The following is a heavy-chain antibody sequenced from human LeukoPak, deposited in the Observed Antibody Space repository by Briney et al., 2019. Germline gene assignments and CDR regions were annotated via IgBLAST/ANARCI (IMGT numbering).Heavy chain of an antibody. V-gene: IGHV4-59*01. CDR3: AEYLLGFDY. CDR2: IYYSGST. Sequence: SETLSLTCTVSGGSISSYYWSWIRQPPGKGLEWIGYIYYSGSTNYNPSLKSRVTIAVDTSKNQFSLKLSSVTAADTAVYYCAEYLLGFDYWGQGTLVTISS. D-gene: IGHD2/OR15-2a*01. J-gene: IGHJ4*02. CDR1: GGSISSYY.